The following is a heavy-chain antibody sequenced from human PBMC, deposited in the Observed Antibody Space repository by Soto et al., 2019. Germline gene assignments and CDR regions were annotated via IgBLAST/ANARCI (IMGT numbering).Heavy chain of an antibody. CDR2: INHSGST. D-gene: IGHD2-2*01. V-gene: IGHV4-34*01. CDR1: GGSFSGYY. Sequence: TSETLSLTCAVYGGSFSGYYWSWIRQPPGKGLEWIGEINHSGSTNYNPSLKSRVTISVDTSKNQFSLKLSSVTAADTAVYYCARGFRYCSSTSCYGHFDYWGQGTLVTSPQ. CDR3: ARGFRYCSSTSCYGHFDY. J-gene: IGHJ4*02.